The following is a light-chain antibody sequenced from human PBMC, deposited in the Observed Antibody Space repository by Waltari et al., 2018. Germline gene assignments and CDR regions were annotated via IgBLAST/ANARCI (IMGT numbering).Light chain of an antibody. Sequence: QSALTQPASVSGSPGQSITISCTGTSSDVGNYNLVSWYQQHPGKAPKLMISEVATRPSGVSNRFSGSKSGNTASLTISGLQAEDEADYYCCSYAASSTWVFGGGTKLTVL. V-gene: IGLV2-23*02. CDR3: CSYAASSTWV. J-gene: IGLJ3*02. CDR1: SSDVGNYNL. CDR2: EVA.